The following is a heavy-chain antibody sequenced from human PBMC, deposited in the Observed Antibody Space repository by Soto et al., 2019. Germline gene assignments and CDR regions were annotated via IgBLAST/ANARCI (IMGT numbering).Heavy chain of an antibody. V-gene: IGHV4-34*01. D-gene: IGHD3-16*02. CDR1: GGSFSGYY. CDR3: ASARYYDYVWGSYRSYGMDV. J-gene: IGHJ6*02. Sequence: SETLSLTCAVYGGSFSGYYWSWIRRPPGKGLEWIGEINHSGSTNYNPSLKSRVTISVDTSKNQFSLKLSSVTAADTAVYYCASARYYDYVWGSYRSYGMDVWGQGTTVTVSS. CDR2: INHSGST.